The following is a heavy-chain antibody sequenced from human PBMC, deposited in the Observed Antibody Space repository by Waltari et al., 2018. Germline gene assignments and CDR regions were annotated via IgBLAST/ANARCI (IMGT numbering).Heavy chain of an antibody. J-gene: IGHJ6*03. CDR3: AWGDFGYYYYMDV. CDR1: GFTFSSYA. CDR2: ISGSGGST. V-gene: IGHV3-23*01. D-gene: IGHD3-3*01. Sequence: EVQLLESGGGLVQPGGSLRLSCAASGFTFSSYAMSWVRQAPGKGLEWVSAISGSGGSTYYADSVKGRFTISRDNSKNTLYLQMNSLRAEDTAVYYCAWGDFGYYYYMDVWGKGTTVTISS.